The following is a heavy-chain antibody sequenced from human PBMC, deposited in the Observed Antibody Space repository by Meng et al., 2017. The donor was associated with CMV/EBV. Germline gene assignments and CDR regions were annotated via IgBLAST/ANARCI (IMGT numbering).Heavy chain of an antibody. CDR3: ARDVPNNWFDP. CDR2: TYYRSKWYN. CDR1: GDSVSSNSGA. J-gene: IGHJ5*02. Sequence: IYGDSVSSNSGAWNCLRQSPSRGLEWLGRTYYRSKWYNDYAVSVKSRITINPDTSKNQFSLQLNSVTPEDTAVYYCARDVPNNWFDPWGQGTLVTVSS. V-gene: IGHV6-1*01.